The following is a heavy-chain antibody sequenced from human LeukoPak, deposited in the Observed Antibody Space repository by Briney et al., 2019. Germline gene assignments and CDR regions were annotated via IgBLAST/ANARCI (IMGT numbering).Heavy chain of an antibody. V-gene: IGHV3-33*08. CDR2: IWYDGSNK. D-gene: IGHD6-6*01. CDR1: GFTSSSYG. J-gene: IGHJ4*02. Sequence: PGGSLRLSCAASGFTSSSYGMHWVRQAPGKGLEWVAVIWYDGSNKYYADSVKGRFTISRDNSKNTLYLQMNSLRAEDTAVYYCARAFRGLVPLDYWGQGTLVTVSS. CDR3: ARAFRGLVPLDY.